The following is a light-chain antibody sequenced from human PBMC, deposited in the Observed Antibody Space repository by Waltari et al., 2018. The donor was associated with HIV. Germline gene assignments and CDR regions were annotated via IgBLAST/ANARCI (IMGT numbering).Light chain of an antibody. J-gene: IGKJ1*01. CDR1: ERLVSADGNTY. CDR3: AQETFWGWT. V-gene: IGKV2-30*01. CDR2: KVS. Sequence: VVLTQFPVPLSVSVGRSASFSFGSSERLVSADGNTYLSWFQQRPGQAPRRLIYKVSNRDSGVPGKFSGSGAVRDFTLQINRVEAEDVATYYCAQETFWGWTFGPGTKVEI.